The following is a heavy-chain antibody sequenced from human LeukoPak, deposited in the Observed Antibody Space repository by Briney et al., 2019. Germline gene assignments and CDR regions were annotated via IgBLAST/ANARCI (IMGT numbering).Heavy chain of an antibody. CDR2: INSDGSST. J-gene: IGHJ1*01. Sequence: GGSLRLSCTASGFTFSSYWMHWVRQAPGKGLVWVSRINSDGSSTNYADSVKGRFTISRDNAKNTLYLQMNSLRAEDTAVYYCARVPRTVVGTKDTKYFQHWGQGTLVTVSS. CDR1: GFTFSSYW. D-gene: IGHD6-19*01. CDR3: ARVPRTVVGTKDTKYFQH. V-gene: IGHV3-74*01.